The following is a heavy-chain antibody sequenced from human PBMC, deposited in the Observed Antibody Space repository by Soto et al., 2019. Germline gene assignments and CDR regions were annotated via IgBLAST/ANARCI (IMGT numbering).Heavy chain of an antibody. V-gene: IGHV3-43*01. CDR1: GFTFDDYT. Sequence: EVQLVESGGVVVQPGGSLRLSCAASGFTFDDYTMHWVRQAPGKGLEWVSLISWDGGSTYYADSVKGRFTISRDNSKNSLYLQMGSLRAEDMAVYYCARATTDYSDSSGYGAHLDYWGQGTLVTVSS. D-gene: IGHD3-22*01. CDR3: ARATTDYSDSSGYGAHLDY. CDR2: ISWDGGST. J-gene: IGHJ4*02.